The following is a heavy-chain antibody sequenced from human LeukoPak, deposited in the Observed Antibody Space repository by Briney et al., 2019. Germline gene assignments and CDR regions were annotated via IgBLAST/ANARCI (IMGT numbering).Heavy chain of an antibody. CDR1: GFTFDDYA. CDR2: ISWNSGSI. J-gene: IGHJ4*02. D-gene: IGHD6-13*01. Sequence: SLRLSCATSGFTFDDYAMHWVRHAPGKGLEWVAGISWNSGSIGYADSVQGRFTISRDNAKNSLYLQMNSLRPEDTALYYCAKEIISGAATAAWGQGTLVTVSS. V-gene: IGHV3-9*01. CDR3: AKEIISGAATAA.